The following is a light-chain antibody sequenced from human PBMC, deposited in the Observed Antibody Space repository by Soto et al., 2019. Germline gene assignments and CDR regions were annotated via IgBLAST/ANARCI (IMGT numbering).Light chain of an antibody. J-gene: IGKJ4*01. CDR1: QNIYNS. CDR3: QQYDNLPLT. Sequence: DIQMTQSPSSLSASLGDRVTITCRTSQNIYNSLNWYQQKAGRAPAVLIYGASNLETGVPSRFSGSGSGTHFTFTVSSLQPEDVATYYCQQYDNLPLTFGGGTKGISN. CDR2: GAS. V-gene: IGKV1-33*01.